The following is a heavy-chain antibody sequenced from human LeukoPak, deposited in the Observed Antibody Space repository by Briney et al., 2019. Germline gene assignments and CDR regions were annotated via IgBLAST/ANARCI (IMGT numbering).Heavy chain of an antibody. CDR1: GFIFSSYV. D-gene: IGHD5-24*01. CDR2: IPFDGIIK. CDR3: ARARDGAGTLFDAFDL. V-gene: IGHV3-30*04. Sequence: GGSLRLSCAASGFIFSSYVMHWVRQAPGKGLEWVAVIPFDGIIKYYGDSVKGRFTISRDNSKNTLYLQMNSLRPEDTAIYYCARARDGAGTLFDAFDLWGQGTMVTVSS. J-gene: IGHJ3*01.